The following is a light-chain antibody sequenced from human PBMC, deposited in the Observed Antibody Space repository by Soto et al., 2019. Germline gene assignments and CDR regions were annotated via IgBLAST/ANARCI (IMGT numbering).Light chain of an antibody. CDR1: QTTSSY. V-gene: IGKV1-39*01. Sequence: DIQMNQSPSSLSASVGDRVTITCRASQTTSSYLNWYQQKPGKAPKLLIFAASTLQSGVPSRVSGSGSGTDFTLTVSSLQPEDFATYYCQQSHSTPWTFGQGTKVDI. CDR3: QQSHSTPWT. J-gene: IGKJ1*01. CDR2: AAS.